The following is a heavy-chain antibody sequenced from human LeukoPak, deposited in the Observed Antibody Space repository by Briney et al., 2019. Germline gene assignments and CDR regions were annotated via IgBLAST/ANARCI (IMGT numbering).Heavy chain of an antibody. Sequence: GGSLRLSCAASGFTFSDHYMDWVRQAPGKGLEWVGRSRNKANSYTTEYAASVKGRFSISRDDSKDSLDLQMNSLKTADTAVYYCIRVTSSGYYPGDYWGQGTLVTVSS. D-gene: IGHD3-22*01. CDR3: IRVTSSGYYPGDY. V-gene: IGHV3-72*01. CDR2: SRNKANSYTT. J-gene: IGHJ4*02. CDR1: GFTFSDHY.